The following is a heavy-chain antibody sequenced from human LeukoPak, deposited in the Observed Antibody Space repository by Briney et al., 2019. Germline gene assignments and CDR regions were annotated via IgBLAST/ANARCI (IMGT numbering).Heavy chain of an antibody. Sequence: GGSLRLSCAPSGFTSSSYSMSWDRPPPGKGLEWVSSISSSSSYIYYADSVKGRFTISRDNAKNSLYLQMNSLRAGDTAVYYCARDQSGGRGDYWGQGTLVTVSS. CDR3: ARDQSGGRGDY. CDR2: ISSSSSYI. V-gene: IGHV3-21*01. CDR1: GFTSSSYS. J-gene: IGHJ4*02. D-gene: IGHD3-10*01.